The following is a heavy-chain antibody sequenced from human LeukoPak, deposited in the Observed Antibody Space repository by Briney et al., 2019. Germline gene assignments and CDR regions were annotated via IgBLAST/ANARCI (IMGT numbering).Heavy chain of an antibody. CDR2: ISSSGST. V-gene: IGHV4-4*09. CDR1: RGSISGSIRSYY. CDR3: ARIPLGYSGAYYFDY. J-gene: IGHJ4*02. D-gene: IGHD5-12*01. Sequence: SETLSLTCTVSRGSISGSIRSYYWSWLRQPPGKGLEWIGYISSSGSTNDNPSLRSRVTISVDASKNQFFLNLSSVSAADTAVYYCARIPLGYSGAYYFDYWGQGTLVTVSP.